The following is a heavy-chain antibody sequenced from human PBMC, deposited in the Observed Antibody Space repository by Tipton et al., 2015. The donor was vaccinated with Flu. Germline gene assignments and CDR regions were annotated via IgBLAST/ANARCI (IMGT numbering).Heavy chain of an antibody. D-gene: IGHD1-26*01. V-gene: IGHV4-59*11. CDR1: GGSISSHY. Sequence: TLSLTCTVSGGSISSHYWSWIRQPPGQGLEWIGYIYFTGSTNYNPSLKSRVAISVDMSKNQFSLKLTSVTAADTAVYYCARGGGSPSYWGQGTLVTVSS. J-gene: IGHJ4*02. CDR3: ARGGGSPSY. CDR2: IYFTGST.